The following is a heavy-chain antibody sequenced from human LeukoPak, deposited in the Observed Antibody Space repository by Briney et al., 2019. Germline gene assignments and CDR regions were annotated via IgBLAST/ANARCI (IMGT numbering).Heavy chain of an antibody. CDR2: IYHSGST. D-gene: IGHD6-13*01. CDR3: AKVAAAGTLYFQH. Sequence: SQTLSLTCAVSGGSISSGGYSWSWIRQPPGKGLEWIGYIYHSGSTYYNPSLKSRVTISVDRSKNQFSLKLSSVTAADTAVYYCAKVAAAGTLYFQHWGQGTLVTVSS. J-gene: IGHJ1*01. CDR1: GGSISSGGYS. V-gene: IGHV4-30-2*01.